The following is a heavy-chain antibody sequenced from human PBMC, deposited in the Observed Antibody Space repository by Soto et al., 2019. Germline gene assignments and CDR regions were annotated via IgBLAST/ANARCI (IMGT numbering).Heavy chain of an antibody. V-gene: IGHV4-4*07. D-gene: IGHD3-3*01. CDR1: GGSISNYY. Sequence: SETLSLTCTVSGGSISNYYCNWIRQPAGKGLEWIGRIDTSGSTNYNPSLKSRVTMSVDTSKQEFSLKLSSVTAADTALYYCARGGQDFWSGPFDYWGRGALVTVSS. CDR2: IDTSGST. J-gene: IGHJ4*02. CDR3: ARGGQDFWSGPFDY.